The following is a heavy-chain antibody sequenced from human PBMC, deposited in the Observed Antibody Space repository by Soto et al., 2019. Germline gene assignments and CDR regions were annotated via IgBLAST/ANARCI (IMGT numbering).Heavy chain of an antibody. Sequence: SETLSLTCTVSGGSISSGGYYWSWIRQHPGKGLEWIGYIYYSGSTYYNPSLKSRVTISVDTSKNQFSLKLSSVTAADTAVYYCARESTTVTTRYYMDVWGKGTTVTVSS. CDR1: GGSISSGGYY. V-gene: IGHV4-31*03. CDR2: IYYSGST. J-gene: IGHJ6*03. CDR3: ARESTTVTTRYYMDV. D-gene: IGHD4-17*01.